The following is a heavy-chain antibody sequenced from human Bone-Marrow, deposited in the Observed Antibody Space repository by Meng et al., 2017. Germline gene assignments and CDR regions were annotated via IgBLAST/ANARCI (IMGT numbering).Heavy chain of an antibody. V-gene: IGHV4-59*12. J-gene: IGHJ6*02. Sequence: GSLRLSCTVSGGSISSYYWSWIRQPPGKGLEWIGYIYYSGSTNYNPSLKSRVTRSVDTSKNQFSLKLSSVTAADTAVYYCARDGDGYNSPFYYYYYGMDVWGQGTTVTVSS. D-gene: IGHD5-24*01. CDR2: IYYSGST. CDR3: ARDGDGYNSPFYYYYYGMDV. CDR1: GGSISSYY.